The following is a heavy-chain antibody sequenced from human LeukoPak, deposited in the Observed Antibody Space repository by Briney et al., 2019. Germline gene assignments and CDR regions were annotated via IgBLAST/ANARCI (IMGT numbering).Heavy chain of an antibody. CDR3: ARVQRGEAVAVAGMGFDY. D-gene: IGHD6-19*01. CDR1: GGSISSNNW. CDR2: IYHSGST. J-gene: IGHJ4*02. V-gene: IGHV4-4*02. Sequence: SGTLSLTCAVSGGSISSNNWWSWVRQPPGKGLEWIGEIYHSGSTNYNPSLKSRVTISVDKSKNQFSLKLSSVTAADTAVYYCARVQRGEAVAVAGMGFDYWGQGTLVTVSS.